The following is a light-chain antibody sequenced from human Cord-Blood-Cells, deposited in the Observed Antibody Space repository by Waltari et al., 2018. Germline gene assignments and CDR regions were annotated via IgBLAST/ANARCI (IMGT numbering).Light chain of an antibody. CDR3: QQYGSSTLYS. CDR2: GAS. Sequence: EIVLTQSPGTLSLPPGARATLSCRASQSVSSSYLAWYQQKPGQAPRLLIYGASSRATGIPDRCSGSGSGTDFTLTISRLEPEDFAVYYCQQYGSSTLYSFGQGTKLEIK. J-gene: IGKJ2*03. V-gene: IGKV3-20*01. CDR1: QSVSSSY.